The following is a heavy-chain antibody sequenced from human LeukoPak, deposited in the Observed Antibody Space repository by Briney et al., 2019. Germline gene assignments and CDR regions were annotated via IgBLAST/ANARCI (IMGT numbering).Heavy chain of an antibody. CDR3: ARGAYDFDY. CDR2: INPNSGGT. D-gene: IGHD3-16*01. J-gene: IGHJ4*02. Sequence: ASVKVSCKASGYTFTGYYMHWVRQAPGQGLEWMGWINPNSGGTNYAQKFQGRVTITRNTSISTAYMELSSLRSEDTAVYYCARGAYDFDYWGQGTLVTVSS. CDR1: GYTFTGYY. V-gene: IGHV1-2*02.